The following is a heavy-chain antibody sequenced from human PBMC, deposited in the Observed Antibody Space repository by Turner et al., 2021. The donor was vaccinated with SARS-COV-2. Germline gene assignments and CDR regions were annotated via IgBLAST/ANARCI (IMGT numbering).Heavy chain of an antibody. D-gene: IGHD5-12*01. V-gene: IGHV1-46*01. CDR2: LNPSGDRT. J-gene: IGHJ6*02. CDR1: GYTFTSFY. CDR3: ALYSGYDSGYGMDV. Sequence: QVQLVQSGAEVEKPGASVKVSCKASGYTFTSFYMPWVRQAPGQGLEWMGILNPSGDRTSYPNKFQGRVTMTRDTSTSTVYMELSSLRSEDTAVYYCALYSGYDSGYGMDVWGQGTTVTVS.